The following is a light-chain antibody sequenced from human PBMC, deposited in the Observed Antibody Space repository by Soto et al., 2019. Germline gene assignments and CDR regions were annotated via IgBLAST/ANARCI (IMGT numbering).Light chain of an antibody. J-gene: IGLJ2*01. CDR1: SGDVGGYKY. V-gene: IGLV2-14*01. CDR3: SSYSDSSTDVV. Sequence: QSALTQPASVSGSPGQSITISCTGTSGDVGGYKYVSWYQQHPGKAPKLMIYEVSNRPSGVSNRFSGSKSGNTASLTISGLQAEDEADYYCSSYSDSSTDVVFGGGTQLTVL. CDR2: EVS.